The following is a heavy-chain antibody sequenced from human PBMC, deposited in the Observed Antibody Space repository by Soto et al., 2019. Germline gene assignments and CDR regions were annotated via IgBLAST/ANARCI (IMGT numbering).Heavy chain of an antibody. CDR3: ASLGTTVTRFDY. D-gene: IGHD4-4*01. J-gene: IGHJ4*02. Sequence: SETLSLTCAVSGGSISSTNWWNWVRQPPGKGLEWIGEIYHSGMTNFNPSLKSRVTISVDKSKNQFSLKLTSVTAADTAVYYCASLGTTVTRFDYCGQGTLLTVSS. CDR2: IYHSGMT. CDR1: GGSISSTNW. V-gene: IGHV4-4*02.